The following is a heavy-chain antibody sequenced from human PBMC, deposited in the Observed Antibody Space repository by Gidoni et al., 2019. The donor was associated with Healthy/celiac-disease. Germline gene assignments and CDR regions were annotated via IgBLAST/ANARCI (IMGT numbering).Heavy chain of an antibody. CDR3: ARIKGAYYYDSSGYYYVPYYYYGMDV. V-gene: IGHV1-8*01. J-gene: IGHJ6*02. D-gene: IGHD3-22*01. CDR2: MNPNSGNT. Sequence: QVQLVQSGAEVKKPGASVKVSCKASGYTFTSYDINWVRQATGQGLEWMGWMNPNSGNTGYAQKFQGRVTMTRNTSISTAYMELSSLRSEDTAVYYCARIKGAYYYDSSGYYYVPYYYYGMDVWGQGTTVTVSS. CDR1: GYTFTSYD.